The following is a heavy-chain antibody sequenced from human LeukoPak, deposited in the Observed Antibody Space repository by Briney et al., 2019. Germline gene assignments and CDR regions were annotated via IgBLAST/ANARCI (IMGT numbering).Heavy chain of an antibody. D-gene: IGHD2-21*01. J-gene: IGHJ6*03. CDR3: ARVSCSDMKCYYYYYMDV. CDR1: GGSISSSSYY. Sequence: PSETLSLTCTVSGGSISSSSYYWGWIRQPPGKGLEWIGSIYYSGSTYYNPPLKSRVTISVDTSKNQFSLKLSSVTAADTAVYYCARVSCSDMKCYYYYYMDVWGKGTTVTVSS. V-gene: IGHV4-39*07. CDR2: IYYSGST.